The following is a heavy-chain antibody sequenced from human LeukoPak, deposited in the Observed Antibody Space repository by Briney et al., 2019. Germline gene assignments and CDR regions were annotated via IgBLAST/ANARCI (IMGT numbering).Heavy chain of an antibody. CDR2: ISGSGDNT. Sequence: GGSLRLSCAASGFTFSSYAMSWVRQAPGKGLEWVSGISGSGDNTYYADSVKGRFTISRDNSKNTLYVQVNSLGTEDTAVYYCAKDEVRCSSTSCYTAPDWFDPWGQGTLVTVSS. CDR3: AKDEVRCSSTSCYTAPDWFDP. D-gene: IGHD2-2*02. CDR1: GFTFSSYA. V-gene: IGHV3-23*01. J-gene: IGHJ5*02.